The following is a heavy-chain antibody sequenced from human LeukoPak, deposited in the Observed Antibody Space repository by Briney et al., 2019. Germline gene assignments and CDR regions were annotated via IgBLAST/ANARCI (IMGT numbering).Heavy chain of an antibody. CDR1: GFTFSSYT. D-gene: IGHD4-17*01. Sequence: GGALRLAGEASGFTFSSYTMSWVRQAPGEGLEWLSAINGRGITYYAGSVKGRFTISRDNSENTLYLQMNSLTVDDTAVYFCAKERQTGDYFTSDYWGQGTLVTVSS. CDR3: AKERQTGDYFTSDY. V-gene: IGHV3-23*01. J-gene: IGHJ4*02. CDR2: INGRGIT.